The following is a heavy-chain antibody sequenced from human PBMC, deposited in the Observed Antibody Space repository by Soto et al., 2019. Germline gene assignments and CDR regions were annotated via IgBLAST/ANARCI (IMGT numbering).Heavy chain of an antibody. CDR2: ISAYNGNT. V-gene: IGHV1-18*01. J-gene: IGHJ4*02. Sequence: ASVTVSCTASGYTFTSYGISWVRQAPGQGLEWMGWISAYNGNTNYAQKLQGRVTMTTDTSTSTAYMELRSLRSDDTAVYYCARDYTMLAYCGGDCSWGYWGQGTLVTVSS. CDR1: GYTFTSYG. D-gene: IGHD2-21*02. CDR3: ARDYTMLAYCGGDCSWGY.